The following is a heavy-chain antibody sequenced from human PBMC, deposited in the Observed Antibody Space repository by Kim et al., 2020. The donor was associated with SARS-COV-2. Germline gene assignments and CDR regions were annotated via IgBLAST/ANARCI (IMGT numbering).Heavy chain of an antibody. J-gene: IGHJ5*02. V-gene: IGHV3-30*04. CDR1: GFTFSSYA. CDR3: ARDGEGGWFDP. CDR2: ISYDGSNK. D-gene: IGHD2-15*01. Sequence: GGSLRLSCAASGFTFSSYAMHWVRQAPGKGLEWVAVISYDGSNKYYADSVKGRFTISRDNSKNTLYLQMNSLRAEDTAVYYCARDGEGGWFDPWGQGTLVTVSS.